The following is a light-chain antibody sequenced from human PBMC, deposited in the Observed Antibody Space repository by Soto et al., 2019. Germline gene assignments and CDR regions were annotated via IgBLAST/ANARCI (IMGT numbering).Light chain of an antibody. CDR1: QSIRSY. CDR2: AAS. Sequence: IHMTQSPSSLSASLLYIVTITCXASQSIRSYLNCYQQKPGKAPNLLIYAASSFQSGVPSRFSGSGSGTDFTLTISSLQPEDFATYYCQQSYSTPITFGQGTRLEIK. CDR3: QQSYSTPIT. J-gene: IGKJ5*01. V-gene: IGKV1-39*01.